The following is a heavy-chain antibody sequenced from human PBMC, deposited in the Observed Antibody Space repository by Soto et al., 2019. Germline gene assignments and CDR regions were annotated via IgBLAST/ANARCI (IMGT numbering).Heavy chain of an antibody. CDR2: ISYDGSNK. V-gene: IGHV3-30-3*01. CDR1: GFTFSSYA. D-gene: IGHD4-4*01. J-gene: IGHJ4*02. Sequence: QVQLVESGGGVVQPGRSLRLSCAASGFTFSSYAMHWVRQAPGKGLEWVALISYDGSNKFYADSVKGRFNISRDNSKNTLYLQMNSMRAEDTAVYYCARSIHHTVTSPLDCWGQGNLVTVSS. CDR3: ARSIHHTVTSPLDC.